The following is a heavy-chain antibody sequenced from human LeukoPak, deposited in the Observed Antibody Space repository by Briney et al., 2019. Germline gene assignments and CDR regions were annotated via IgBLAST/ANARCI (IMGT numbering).Heavy chain of an antibody. D-gene: IGHD3-9*01. CDR3: ARLSTYYDVLTGYPSYFDY. Sequence: PSETLSLTCTVSGGSISRSSYYWGWIRQPPGKGLEWIGSMYHSGSTYYNPSLKSRVTISVDTSKNQFSLKLSSVTAADTAVYYCARLSTYYDVLTGYPSYFDYWGQGTLVIVSS. CDR1: GGSISRSSYY. J-gene: IGHJ4*02. CDR2: MYHSGST. V-gene: IGHV4-39*01.